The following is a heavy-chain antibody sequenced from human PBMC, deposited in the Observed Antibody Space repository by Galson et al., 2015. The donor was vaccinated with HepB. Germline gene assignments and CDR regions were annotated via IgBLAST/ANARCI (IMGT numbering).Heavy chain of an antibody. CDR2: TYYRSKWYN. D-gene: IGHD7-27*01. J-gene: IGHJ4*02. Sequence: CAISGDSVSSDSAAWNWTRQSPSRGLEWLGRTYYRSKWYNDYAVSVKSRITINPDTSKNQFSLQLNSVTPEDTAIYYCARDRLGMAYWGQGTLVTVSS. CDR3: ARDRLGMAY. CDR1: GDSVSSDSAA. V-gene: IGHV6-1*01.